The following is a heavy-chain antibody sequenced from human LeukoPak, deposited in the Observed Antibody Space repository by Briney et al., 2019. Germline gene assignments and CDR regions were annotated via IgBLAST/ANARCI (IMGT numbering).Heavy chain of an antibody. J-gene: IGHJ4*02. D-gene: IGHD5-12*01. CDR2: IYYSGST. CDR3: ARVGPLRGYSGYDFRN. Sequence: SETLSLTCTVSGGSISSYYWSWIRQPPGKGLEWIGYIYYSGSTNYNPSLKSRVTISVDTSKNQFSLKLSSVTAADTAVYYCARVGPLRGYSGYDFRNWGQGTLVTVSS. V-gene: IGHV4-59*12. CDR1: GGSISSYY.